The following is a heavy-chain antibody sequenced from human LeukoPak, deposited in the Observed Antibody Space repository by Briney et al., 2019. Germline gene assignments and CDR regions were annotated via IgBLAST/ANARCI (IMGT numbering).Heavy chain of an antibody. CDR2: ISAYNGNT. D-gene: IGHD3-22*01. CDR3: ARVLVGGITMIPAPDY. J-gene: IGHJ4*02. V-gene: IGHV1-18*01. Sequence: ASVKVSCKASSYTFTSYGISWVRQAPGQGLEWMGWISAYNGNTNYAQKLQGRVTMTTDTSTSTAYMELRSLRSDDTAVYYCARVLVGGITMIPAPDYWGQGTLVTVSS. CDR1: SYTFTSYG.